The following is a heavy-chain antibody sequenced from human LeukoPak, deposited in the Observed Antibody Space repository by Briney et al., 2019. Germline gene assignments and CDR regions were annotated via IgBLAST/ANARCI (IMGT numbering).Heavy chain of an antibody. CDR2: IYPGDSDT. CDR1: GYSFTSYW. V-gene: IGHV5-51*01. CDR3: GRGEPLTTHYYYMDV. Sequence: GESLKISCKGSGYSFTSYWIGWVRQMPGKGLEGMGIIYPGDSDTRYSPSFQGQVTISADKSISTAYLQCSLQEASDAVMYCCGRGEPLTTHYYYMDVWGKGTTVTVSS. J-gene: IGHJ6*03. D-gene: IGHD4-11*01.